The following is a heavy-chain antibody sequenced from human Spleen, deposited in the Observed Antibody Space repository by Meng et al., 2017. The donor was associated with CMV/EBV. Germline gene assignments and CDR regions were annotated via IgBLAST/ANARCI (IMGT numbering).Heavy chain of an antibody. J-gene: IGHJ5*02. CDR3: ARGADDYDDYGLGRLCFDP. CDR1: FTSYI. CDR2: ISPAIGVR. D-gene: IGHD3-16*01. Sequence: FTSYIIIWVRQAPGHGLEWMGKISPAIGVRKYAQKFQGRVAMTADKSTSTAYMELSSLTYNDTAVYYCARGADDYDDYGLGRLCFDPWGQGTLVTVSS. V-gene: IGHV1-69*02.